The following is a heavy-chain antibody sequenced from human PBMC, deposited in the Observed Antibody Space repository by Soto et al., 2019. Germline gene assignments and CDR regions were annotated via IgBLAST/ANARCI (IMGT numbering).Heavy chain of an antibody. CDR1: GYSFNTYW. CDR3: ATTFSIFVTYYYYGMDV. CDR2: LYPGDSDT. V-gene: IGHV5-51*01. J-gene: IGHJ6*02. Sequence: PGESLKISCKGSGYSFNTYWVGRVRHMPGKGLEWMGILYPGDSDTRYSPSFQGQVTISADKSISTAYLQWSSLKASDTAMYYCATTFSIFVTYYYYGMDVWGQGTTVTVSS. D-gene: IGHD3-3*01.